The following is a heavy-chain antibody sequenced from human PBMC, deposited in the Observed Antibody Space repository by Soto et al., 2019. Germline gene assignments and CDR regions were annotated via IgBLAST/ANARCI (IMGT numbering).Heavy chain of an antibody. CDR1: GYTFTSYD. D-gene: IGHD3-3*01. V-gene: IGHV1-8*01. CDR2: MNPNSGNT. J-gene: IGHJ5*02. CDR3: ARGGGYYDFWSGYYTGGWFDP. Sequence: ASMKVSCKASGYTFTSYDINWVRQATGQGLEWMGWMNPNSGNTGYAQKFQGRVTMTRNTSISTAYMELSSLRSEDTAVYYGARGGGYYDFWSGYYTGGWFDPWGQGTLVTVSS.